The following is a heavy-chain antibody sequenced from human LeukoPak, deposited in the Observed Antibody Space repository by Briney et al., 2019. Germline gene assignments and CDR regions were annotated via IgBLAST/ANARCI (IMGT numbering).Heavy chain of an antibody. CDR1: GFTFKNSW. Sequence: GGSLRLSCVASGFTFKNSWMHWVRQAPGKGLVWVSRMDADGSNTHYVDSVKGRFTISRDNARDTLFLQMNSLRVEDTAVYCCVRGGWYLYDALDIWGQGTLVTVSS. CDR2: MDADGSNT. V-gene: IGHV3-74*01. CDR3: VRGGWYLYDALDI. J-gene: IGHJ3*02. D-gene: IGHD6-19*01.